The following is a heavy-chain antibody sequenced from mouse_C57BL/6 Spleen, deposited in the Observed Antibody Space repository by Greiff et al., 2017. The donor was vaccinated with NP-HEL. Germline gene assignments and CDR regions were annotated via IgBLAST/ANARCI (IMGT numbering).Heavy chain of an antibody. J-gene: IGHJ2*01. Sequence: EVQLQESGPGLVKPSQSLSLTCSVTGYSITSGYYWNWIRQFPGNKLEWMGYISYDGSNNYNPSLKNRISITRDTSKNQFFLKLNSVTTEDTATYYCANLNWAFDYWGQGTTLTVSS. CDR1: GYSITSGYY. V-gene: IGHV3-6*01. CDR3: ANLNWAFDY. CDR2: ISYDGSN. D-gene: IGHD4-1*01.